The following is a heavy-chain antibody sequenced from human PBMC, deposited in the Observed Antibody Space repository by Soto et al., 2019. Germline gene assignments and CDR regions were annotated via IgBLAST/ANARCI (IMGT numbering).Heavy chain of an antibody. J-gene: IGHJ4*02. V-gene: IGHV3-74*01. CDR2: INSDGSST. CDR1: GFTFSSYW. CDR3: ARETPPDAYCSSTSCYAPFDY. Sequence: GGSLRLSCAASGFTFSSYWMHWVRQAPGKGLVWVSRINSDGSSTSYADSVKGRFTISRDNAKNTLYLQMNSLRAEDTAVYYCARETPPDAYCSSTSCYAPFDYWGQGTLVTVSS. D-gene: IGHD2-2*01.